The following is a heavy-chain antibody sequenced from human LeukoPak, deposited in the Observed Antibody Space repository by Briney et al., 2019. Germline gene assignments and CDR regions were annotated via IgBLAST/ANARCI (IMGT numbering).Heavy chain of an antibody. CDR3: AREAYYYDSSGYDILDY. J-gene: IGHJ4*02. V-gene: IGHV4-38-2*02. D-gene: IGHD3-22*01. CDR2: IYHSGST. CDR1: GYSISSDYY. Sequence: SETLSLTCTVSGYSISSDYYWGWIRQPPGKGLEWIGSIYHSGSTYYNPSLKSRVTISVDTSKNQFSLKLSFVTAADTTVYYCAREAYYYDSSGYDILDYWGQGTLVTVSS.